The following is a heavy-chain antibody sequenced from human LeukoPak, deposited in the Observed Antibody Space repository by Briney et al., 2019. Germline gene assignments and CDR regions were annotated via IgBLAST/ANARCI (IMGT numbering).Heavy chain of an antibody. D-gene: IGHD3-22*01. Sequence: KPSQTLSLTCTVSGGSISSGSYYWSWIRQPAGKGLEWIGRIYTSGNTNYNPSLKSRVTISVDTSKNQFSLKLSSVTAADTAVYYCARDRTYYYDSSGYADAFDIWGQGTMVTVSS. J-gene: IGHJ3*02. CDR1: GGSISSGSYY. CDR2: IYTSGNT. CDR3: ARDRTYYYDSSGYADAFDI. V-gene: IGHV4-61*02.